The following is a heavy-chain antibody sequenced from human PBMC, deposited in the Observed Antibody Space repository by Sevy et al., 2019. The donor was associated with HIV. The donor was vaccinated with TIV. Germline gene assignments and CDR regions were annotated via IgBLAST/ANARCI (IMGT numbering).Heavy chain of an antibody. V-gene: IGHV1-58*01. CDR2: IVVGSGNT. Sequence: ASVKVSCKASGFTFTSSAVQWVRQARGQRLEWIGWIVVGSGNTNYAQMFQERVTITRDMSTSTAYMELSSLRSEDTAVYYCAAGVGSGSSLDYYGMDVWGQGTTVTVSS. CDR3: AAGVGSGSSLDYYGMDV. CDR1: GFTFTSSA. J-gene: IGHJ6*02. D-gene: IGHD3-10*01.